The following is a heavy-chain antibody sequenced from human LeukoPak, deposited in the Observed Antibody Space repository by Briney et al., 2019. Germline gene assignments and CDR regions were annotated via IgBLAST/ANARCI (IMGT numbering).Heavy chain of an antibody. CDR3: ARHRSPSSLSYFDI. V-gene: IGHV4-4*09. D-gene: IGHD6-19*01. J-gene: IGHJ4*02. CDR2: IYTSETT. Sequence: SETLSLTCTVSGASINSYYWSWIRQPPGKGLEWIGYIYTSETTKYNPSLRSRVSISIDTSKNQFSLRLSSMTAADTAVYYCARHRSPSSLSYFDIWGQGTQVIVSS. CDR1: GASINSYY.